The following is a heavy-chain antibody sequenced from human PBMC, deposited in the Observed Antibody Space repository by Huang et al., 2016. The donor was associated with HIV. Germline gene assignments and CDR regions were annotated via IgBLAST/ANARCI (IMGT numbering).Heavy chain of an antibody. D-gene: IGHD6-19*01. V-gene: IGHV3-7*01. Sequence: EVQLVESGGGLVQPGGSLRVSCAASGFSISTYWMSWVRQTPGKGLEWVASIKQDGSEKDYVDAVKGRFIISRDNAKNSLYFQMNSLRAEDTAVYYCTRGPLGWLVHRYFYHWGQGTLVTVSS. J-gene: IGHJ1*01. CDR1: GFSISTYW. CDR2: IKQDGSEK. CDR3: TRGPLGWLVHRYFYH.